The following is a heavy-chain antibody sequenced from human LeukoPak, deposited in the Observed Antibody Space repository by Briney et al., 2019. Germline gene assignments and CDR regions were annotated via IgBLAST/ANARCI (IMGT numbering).Heavy chain of an antibody. Sequence: PSETLSLTCAVYGGSFSGYYWSWIRQPPGKELEWIGEINHSGSTNYNPSLKSRVTISVDTPKNQFSLKLSSVTAADTAVYYCARDTWRFDYWGQGTLVTVSS. CDR3: ARDTWRFDY. CDR2: INHSGST. V-gene: IGHV4-34*01. CDR1: GGSFSGYY. J-gene: IGHJ4*02. D-gene: IGHD3-16*01.